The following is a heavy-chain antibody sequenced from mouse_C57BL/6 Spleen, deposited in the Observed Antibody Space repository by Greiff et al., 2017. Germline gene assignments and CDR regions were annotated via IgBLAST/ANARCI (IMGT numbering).Heavy chain of an antibody. CDR1: GYSITSGYY. V-gene: IGHV3-6*01. CDR2: ISYDGSN. J-gene: IGHJ2*01. CDR3: ARWSLITTVVVDY. D-gene: IGHD1-1*01. Sequence: EVQLQQSGPGLVKPSQSLSLTCSVTGYSITSGYYWNWIRQFPGNKLEWMGYISYDGSNNYNPSLKNRISITRDTSKNQFFLKLHSVTTEDTATYYCARWSLITTVVVDYWGQGTTLTVSS.